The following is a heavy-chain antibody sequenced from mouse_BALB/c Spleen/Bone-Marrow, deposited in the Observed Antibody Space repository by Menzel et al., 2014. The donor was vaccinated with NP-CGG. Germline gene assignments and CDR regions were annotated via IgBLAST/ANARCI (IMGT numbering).Heavy chain of an antibody. J-gene: IGHJ4*01. V-gene: IGHV2-9*02. CDR1: GFSLSHYG. Sequence: VHLVESGPGLVAPSQSLSITCTVSGFSLSHYGVHWVRQPPGKGLEWLGVIWAGGSTNYISALMSRLTISKDNSKSQVFLKMHSLQTDDTAMYFCARVGDSDYAMDYWGQGTSVTVSS. D-gene: IGHD2-13*01. CDR2: IWAGGST. CDR3: ARVGDSDYAMDY.